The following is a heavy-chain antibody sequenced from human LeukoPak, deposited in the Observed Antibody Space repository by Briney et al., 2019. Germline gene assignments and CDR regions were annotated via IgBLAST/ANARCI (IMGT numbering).Heavy chain of an antibody. V-gene: IGHV3-48*03. CDR3: AREGSHYVWGSYRYFDY. D-gene: IGHD3-16*02. Sequence: PGGSLRLSCAASGFTFSSYEMNWVRQAPGKGLEWVSYISSSGSTIYYADSVKGRFTISRDNAKNSLYLQMNSLRAEDTAVNYCAREGSHYVWGSYRYFDYWGQGTLVTVSS. CDR1: GFTFSSYE. J-gene: IGHJ4*02. CDR2: ISSSGSTI.